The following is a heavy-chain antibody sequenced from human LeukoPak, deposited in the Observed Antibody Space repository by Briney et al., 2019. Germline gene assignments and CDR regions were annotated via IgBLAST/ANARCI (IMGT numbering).Heavy chain of an antibody. CDR3: ARVGGVTPSTTDIVVVPAAMNDY. CDR2: INSDGSST. Sequence: GGSLRLSCAASGFTFSSYWMHWVRQAPGKGLVWVSRINSDGSSTSYADSVKGRFTISRDNAKNTLYLQMNSLRAEDTAVYYCARVGGVTPSTTDIVVVPAAMNDYWGQGPLVTVSS. V-gene: IGHV3-74*01. J-gene: IGHJ4*02. CDR1: GFTFSSYW. D-gene: IGHD2-2*01.